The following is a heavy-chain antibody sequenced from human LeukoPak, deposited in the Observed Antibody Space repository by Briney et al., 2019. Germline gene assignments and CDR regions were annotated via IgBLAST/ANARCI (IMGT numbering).Heavy chain of an antibody. CDR3: ARGPDSGSHFAWFKF. D-gene: IGHD3-10*01. CDR2: IYYSGS. Sequence: PSETLSLTCTVSGASISSYYWGWIRQPPGKGLEWIGSIYYSGSTISVDTSKNQFSLKLSSVTAADTAVYYCARGPDSGSHFAWFKFWGQGTLVTVSS. CDR1: GASISSYY. V-gene: IGHV4-39*01. J-gene: IGHJ4*02.